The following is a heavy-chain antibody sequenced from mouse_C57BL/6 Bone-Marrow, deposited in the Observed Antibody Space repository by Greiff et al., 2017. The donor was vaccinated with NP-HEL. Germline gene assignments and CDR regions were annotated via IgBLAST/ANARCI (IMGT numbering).Heavy chain of an antibody. CDR2: INPSNGGT. V-gene: IGHV1-53*01. CDR3: ARRGVITTVVAPFDY. D-gene: IGHD1-1*01. J-gene: IGHJ2*01. CDR1: GYTFTSYW. Sequence: QVQLKQPGTELVKPGASVKLSCKASGYTFTSYWMHWVKQRPGQGLEWIGNINPSNGGTNYNEKFKSKATLTVDKSSSTAYMQLSSLTSEDSAVYYCARRGVITTVVAPFDYWGQGTTLTVSS.